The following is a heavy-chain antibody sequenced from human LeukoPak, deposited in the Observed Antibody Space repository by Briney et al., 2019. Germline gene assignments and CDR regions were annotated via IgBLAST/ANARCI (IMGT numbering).Heavy chain of an antibody. J-gene: IGHJ4*02. CDR1: GFTFSDHY. V-gene: IGHV3-11*04. CDR3: ARDCRPYSYGGFES. Sequence: GGSLRLSCAASGFTFSDHYMSWIRQAPGKGLEWISYISSSSGSTIFYADSEKGRFTISRDNARNSLYLQMSTLRDEDTAVYYCARDCRPYSYGGFESWGQGTLVIVSS. CDR2: ISSSSGSTI. D-gene: IGHD5-18*01.